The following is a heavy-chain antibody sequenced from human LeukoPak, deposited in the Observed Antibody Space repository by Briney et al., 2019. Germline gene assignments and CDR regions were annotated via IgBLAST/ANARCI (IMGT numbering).Heavy chain of an antibody. CDR3: ARGSTSLRDYYCYGMAV. CDR1: GYTFTSYG. J-gene: IGHJ6*04. V-gene: IGHV1-18*04. CDR2: ISAYNANT. Sequence: ASVNLSCKASGYTFTSYGISWGRQSPGQGLEWMGWISAYNANTNYAQKLQDIGTMTTYTSTSTAYMELRSLRSDDPAVYHCARGSTSLRDYYCYGMAVWGKGNTVTASS. D-gene: IGHD2-2*01.